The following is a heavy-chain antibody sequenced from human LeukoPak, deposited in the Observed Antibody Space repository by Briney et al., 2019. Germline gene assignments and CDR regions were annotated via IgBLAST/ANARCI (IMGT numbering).Heavy chain of an antibody. CDR2: ISGSGGST. V-gene: IGHV3-23*01. CDR1: GFTFSSYA. D-gene: IGHD3-10*01. CDR3: AKSQRLWFGGNDAFHI. J-gene: IGHJ3*02. Sequence: SGGSLRLSCAASGFTFSSYAMSWVRQAPGKGLEWVSAISGSGGSTYYADSVKGRFTISRDNSKNTVYLQMDSLRAEDTAVYYCAKSQRLWFGGNDAFHIWGQGTMVTVSS.